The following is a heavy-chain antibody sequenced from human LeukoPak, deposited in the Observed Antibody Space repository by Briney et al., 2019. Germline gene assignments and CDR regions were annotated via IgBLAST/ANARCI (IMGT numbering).Heavy chain of an antibody. D-gene: IGHD4-17*01. J-gene: IGHJ4*02. CDR1: GYSFTSYW. Sequence: GESLQISCQGSGYSFTSYWIGWVRQMPGKGLEWMGIIYPGDSDTRYSPSFQGQVTISADKSISTAYLQWSSLKASDTAMYYCATTGPVTPYYFDYWGQGTLVTVSS. V-gene: IGHV5-51*01. CDR2: IYPGDSDT. CDR3: ATTGPVTPYYFDY.